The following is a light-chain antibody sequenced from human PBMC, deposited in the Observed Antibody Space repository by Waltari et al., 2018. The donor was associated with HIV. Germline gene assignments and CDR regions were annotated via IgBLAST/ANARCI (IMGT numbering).Light chain of an antibody. V-gene: IGLV2-8*01. J-gene: IGLJ2*01. CDR3: SSYAPTNKFYVL. CDR1: RSAIGGYNN. Sequence: QSALTQPPSASGSPGPSVTMSSTGTRSAIGGYNNVAWAQHHPDKAPHLTMADVTKPPSGVPDRFSGSKSGNTASLTVSGLQAEDEAHYYCSSYAPTNKFYVLFGGGTTLTVL. CDR2: DVT.